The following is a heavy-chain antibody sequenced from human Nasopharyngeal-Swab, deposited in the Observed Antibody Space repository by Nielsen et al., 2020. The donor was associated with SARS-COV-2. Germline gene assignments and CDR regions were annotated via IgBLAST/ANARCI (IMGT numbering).Heavy chain of an antibody. CDR2: IYSGGSST. V-gene: IGHV3-NL1*01. Sequence: WIRQPPGKGLEWVSVIYSGGSSTYYADSVKGRFTISGDNAKNSLYLQMNSLRAEDTAVYYCARVVLRFLEWIPRLYGMDVWGQGTTVTVSS. CDR3: ARVVLRFLEWIPRLYGMDV. D-gene: IGHD3-3*01. J-gene: IGHJ6*02.